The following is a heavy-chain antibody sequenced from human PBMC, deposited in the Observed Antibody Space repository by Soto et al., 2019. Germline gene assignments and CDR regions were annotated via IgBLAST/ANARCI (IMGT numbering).Heavy chain of an antibody. CDR1: GGTFSRYT. J-gene: IGHJ4*02. CDR2: IIPILNVT. V-gene: IGHV1-69*02. CDR3: ATIAPYSGYDLTY. D-gene: IGHD5-12*01. Sequence: QVQLVQSGAEVQKPGSSVKVSCKASGGTFSRYTISWVRQAPGQGLEWMGRIIPILNVTKYAQKFQGRVTITADKSTSTAYMELSSLRSEDTAVYYCATIAPYSGYDLTYWGQGSLVTVSS.